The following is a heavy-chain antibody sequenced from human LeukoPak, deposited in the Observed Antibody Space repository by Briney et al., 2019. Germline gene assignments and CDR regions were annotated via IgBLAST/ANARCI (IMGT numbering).Heavy chain of an antibody. V-gene: IGHV3-23*01. CDR3: AKRGVVIRVILVGFHKEAYYFDS. CDR1: GITLSDYG. J-gene: IGHJ4*02. Sequence: GGSLRLSRAVSGITLSDYGMSWVRQAPGKGLEWVAGISDSAGRTNYADSVKGRFTISRDNPKNTLYLQMNSLRAEDTAVYFCAKRGVVIRVILVGFHKEAYYFDSWGQGALVTVSS. D-gene: IGHD2-21*01. CDR2: ISDSAGRT.